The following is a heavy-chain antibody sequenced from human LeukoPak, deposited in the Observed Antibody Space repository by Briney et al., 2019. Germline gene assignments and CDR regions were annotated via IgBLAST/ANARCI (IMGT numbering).Heavy chain of an antibody. Sequence: GSSAKVSCKASGGTFSSYAISWVRQAPGQGLEWMGRIIPIFGIANYAQKFQGRVTITADKSTSTAYMELSSLRSEDTAVYYCAREAYSGSYYFDYWGQGTLVTVSS. J-gene: IGHJ4*02. D-gene: IGHD1-26*01. CDR2: IIPIFGIA. V-gene: IGHV1-69*04. CDR1: GGTFSSYA. CDR3: AREAYSGSYYFDY.